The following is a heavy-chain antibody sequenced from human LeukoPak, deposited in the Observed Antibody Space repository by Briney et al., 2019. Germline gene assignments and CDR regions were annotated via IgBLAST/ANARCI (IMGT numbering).Heavy chain of an antibody. D-gene: IGHD3-3*01. CDR3: ARGGDFWSGQTIDY. Sequence: SSETLSLTCAVYGGSFSGYYWSWIRQPPGKGLEWIGSIYYSGSTYYNPSLKSRVTISVDTSKNQFSLKLSSVTAADTAVYYCARGGDFWSGQTIDYWGQGTLVTVSS. CDR1: GGSFSGYY. J-gene: IGHJ4*02. V-gene: IGHV4-34*01. CDR2: IYYSGST.